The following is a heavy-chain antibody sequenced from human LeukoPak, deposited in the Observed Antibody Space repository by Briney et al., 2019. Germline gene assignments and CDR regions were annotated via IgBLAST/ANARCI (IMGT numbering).Heavy chain of an antibody. V-gene: IGHV3-7*01. CDR2: IEEDGSVS. J-gene: IGHJ6*03. CDR1: GFTFSGYW. Sequence: GGSLRLSCAASGFTFSGYWMAWVRQAPGKGLEWVANIEEDGSVSIYVESVKGRFTISRDNAKNSLYLQMNSLRAEDRAVYYCARDNYYKMDVWGRGTTVTVSS. CDR3: ARDNYYKMDV.